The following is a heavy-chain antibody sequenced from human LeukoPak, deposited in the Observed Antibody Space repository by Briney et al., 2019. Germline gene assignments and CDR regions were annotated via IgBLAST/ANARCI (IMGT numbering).Heavy chain of an antibody. CDR1: GGTFSSYA. D-gene: IGHD2-2*01. V-gene: IGHV1-69*13. J-gene: IGHJ3*02. Sequence: GASVKVSCKASGGTFSSYAISWVRQAPGQGLEWMGGIIPILGTANYAQKFQGRVTITADESTSTAYMELSSLRSEDTAVYYCARKVLGYCSSTSCYHNAFDIWGQGTMVTVSS. CDR2: IIPILGTA. CDR3: ARKVLGYCSSTSCYHNAFDI.